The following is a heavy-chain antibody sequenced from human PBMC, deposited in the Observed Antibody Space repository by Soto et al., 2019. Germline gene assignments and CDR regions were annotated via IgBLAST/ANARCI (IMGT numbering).Heavy chain of an antibody. D-gene: IGHD6-13*01. V-gene: IGHV2-5*02. CDR2: IYWDDDK. Sequence: QITLKESGPTLGKPTQTLTLTCTFSGFSLSTSGVGVGWIRQPPGKALEWLALIYWDDDKRYSPSLKSRVTITKDTSKNQVVLTMTNLGPVDTARYYCAHRRGEAAARMNTFDYWGQGALVTVSS. J-gene: IGHJ4*02. CDR1: GFSLSTSGVG. CDR3: AHRRGEAAARMNTFDY.